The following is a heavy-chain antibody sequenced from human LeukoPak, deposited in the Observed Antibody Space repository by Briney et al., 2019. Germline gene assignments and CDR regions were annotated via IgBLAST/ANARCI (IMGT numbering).Heavy chain of an antibody. V-gene: IGHV1-69*05. CDR2: IIPIFGTA. Sequence: GASVKVSCKASGCTFSSYAISWVRQAPGQGLEWMGGIIPIFGTANYAQKFQGRVTITTDESTSTAYIELSSLRSEDTAVYYCARGAYDCWSGYPLDYYYYYYMDVWGKGTTVTVSS. D-gene: IGHD3-3*01. J-gene: IGHJ6*03. CDR3: ARGAYDCWSGYPLDYYYYYYMDV. CDR1: GCTFSSYA.